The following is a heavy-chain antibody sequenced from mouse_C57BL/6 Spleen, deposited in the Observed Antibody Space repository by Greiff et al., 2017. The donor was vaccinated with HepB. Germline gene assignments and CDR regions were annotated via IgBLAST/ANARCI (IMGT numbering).Heavy chain of an antibody. CDR2: ISSGSSTI. CDR1: GFTFSDYG. CDR3: ARRAGTEAMDY. D-gene: IGHD3-3*01. Sequence: EVKLVESGGGLVKPGGSLKLSCAASGFTFSDYGMHWVRQAPEKGLEWVAYISSGSSTIYYADTVKGRFTISRDNAKNTLFLQMTSLRSEDTAMYYCARRAGTEAMDYWGQGTSVTVSS. V-gene: IGHV5-17*01. J-gene: IGHJ4*01.